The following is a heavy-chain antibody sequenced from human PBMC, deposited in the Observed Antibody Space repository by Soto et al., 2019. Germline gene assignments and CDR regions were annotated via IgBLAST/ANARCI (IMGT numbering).Heavy chain of an antibody. D-gene: IGHD1-7*01. J-gene: IGHJ5*02. CDR2: IYYSGST. CDR3: ARAPNWNYARNWFDP. V-gene: IGHV4-31*03. Sequence: PSETLSLTCTVSGGSISSGGYYWSWIRQHPGKGLEWIGYIYYSGSTYYNPSLKSRVTISVDTSKNQFSLKLSSVTAADTAVYYCARAPNWNYARNWFDPWGQGTLVTVSS. CDR1: GGSISSGGYY.